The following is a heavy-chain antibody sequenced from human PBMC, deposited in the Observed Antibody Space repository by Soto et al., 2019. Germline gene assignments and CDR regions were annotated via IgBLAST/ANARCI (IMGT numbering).Heavy chain of an antibody. CDR3: ASTRRGFGEDNWFDP. CDR2: FYYSGST. CDR1: GGSVSSGSYY. V-gene: IGHV4-61*01. D-gene: IGHD3-10*01. J-gene: IGHJ5*02. Sequence: PSETLSLTCTVSGGSVSSGSYYWSWIRQPPEKGLEWIGYFYYSGSTNYNPSLKSRVTISVDTSKNQFSLKLSSVTAADTAVYYCASTRRGFGEDNWFDPWGQGTLVTVSA.